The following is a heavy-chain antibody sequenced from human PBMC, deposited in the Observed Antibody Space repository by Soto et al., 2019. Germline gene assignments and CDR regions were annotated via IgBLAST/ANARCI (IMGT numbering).Heavy chain of an antibody. Sequence: VQLEESGPGLVKPSGTLSLTCAVSGGSISSSNWWTWVRQPPGEGLHWIGEIYHDGSTNSNSSLKSRVTISVDKSKNQFSLNLTSVTAADTAVYYCARVGGPRVALDYWGQGTVVTVSS. D-gene: IGHD2-15*01. V-gene: IGHV4-4*02. J-gene: IGHJ4*02. CDR3: ARVGGPRVALDY. CDR1: GGSISSSNW. CDR2: IYHDGST.